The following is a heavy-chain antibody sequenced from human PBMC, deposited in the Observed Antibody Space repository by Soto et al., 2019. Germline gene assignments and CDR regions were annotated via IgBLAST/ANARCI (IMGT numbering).Heavy chain of an antibody. D-gene: IGHD2-8*01. CDR2: ISAYNGNT. Sequence: GASVKVSCKASGYTFTSYGISWVRQAPGQGLEWMGWISAYNGNTNYAQKLQGRVTMTTDTSTSTAYMELRSLRSDDTAVYYCARDNQAELDSMEYVYWGQGTLVTVSS. J-gene: IGHJ4*02. CDR1: GYTFTSYG. CDR3: ARDNQAELDSMEYVY. V-gene: IGHV1-18*01.